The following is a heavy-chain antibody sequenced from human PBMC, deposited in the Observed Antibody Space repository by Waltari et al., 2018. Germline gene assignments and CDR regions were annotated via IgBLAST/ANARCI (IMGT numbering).Heavy chain of an antibody. CDR1: GYTFTSYD. Sequence: QVQLVQSGAEVKKPGASVKVSCKASGYTFTSYDIHWVRQATGQGLEWMGWMNPNSGNTGYAQKFQGRVTMTRNTSISTAYMELSSLRSEDTAVYYCARGRRYQLLLYYYYYMDVWGKGTTVTVSS. V-gene: IGHV1-8*01. CDR2: MNPNSGNT. J-gene: IGHJ6*03. D-gene: IGHD2-2*01. CDR3: ARGRRYQLLLYYYYYMDV.